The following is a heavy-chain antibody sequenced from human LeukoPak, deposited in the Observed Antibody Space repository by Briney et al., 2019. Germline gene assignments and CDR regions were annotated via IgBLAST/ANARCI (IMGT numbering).Heavy chain of an antibody. D-gene: IGHD2-15*01. CDR1: GGSISSYY. Sequence: SETLSLTCTVSGGSISSYYWSWIRQPPGKGLEWIGYIYYSGSTNYNPSLKSRVTISVDTSKNQFSLKLSSVTAADTAVYYCARVGCSGGSCHSDYWGQGTLVTVSS. J-gene: IGHJ4*02. CDR2: IYYSGST. V-gene: IGHV4-59*01. CDR3: ARVGCSGGSCHSDY.